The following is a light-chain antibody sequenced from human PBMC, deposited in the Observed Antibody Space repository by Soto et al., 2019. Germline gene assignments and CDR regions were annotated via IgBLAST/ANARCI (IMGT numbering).Light chain of an antibody. CDR2: DAS. CDR1: QSIGNL. J-gene: IGKJ2*01. Sequence: DIEMTQSPSTLSASVGDRVTVTCRASQSIGNLLAWYQQKPGKAPNLLISDASNLEIGVPSRFSGSGSETEFTLTITSLQPEDSATYYCQQYKNYSPSTFGQGTKLDI. V-gene: IGKV1-5*01. CDR3: QQYKNYSPST.